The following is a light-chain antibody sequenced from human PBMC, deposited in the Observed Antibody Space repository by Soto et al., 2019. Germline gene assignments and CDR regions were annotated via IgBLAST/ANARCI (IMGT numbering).Light chain of an antibody. Sequence: DIQMTQSPSSLSASVEDRVIITCRASQSISNHLNWYQQKPGKAPKLLIYDASSLESGVPSRFSGSGSGTEITLTISSLQPADFATYYCQQYNSYSGTFGQGTKVDIK. V-gene: IGKV1-5*01. CDR2: DAS. J-gene: IGKJ1*01. CDR1: QSISNH. CDR3: QQYNSYSGT.